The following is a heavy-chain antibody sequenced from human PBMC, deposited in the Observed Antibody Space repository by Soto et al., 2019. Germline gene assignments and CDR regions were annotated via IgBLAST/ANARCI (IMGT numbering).Heavy chain of an antibody. CDR1: GGSISSYY. CDR2: IYYSGST. D-gene: IGHD4-4*01. Sequence: SETLSLTCTVSGGSISSYYWSWIRQPPGKGLEWIGYIYYSGSTNYNPSLKSRGTISVDTSKSQFSLKLSSVTAADTAVYYCAREMTSVTTNNWFDPWGPGTMLTVSS. CDR3: AREMTSVTTNNWFDP. J-gene: IGHJ5*02. V-gene: IGHV4-59*01.